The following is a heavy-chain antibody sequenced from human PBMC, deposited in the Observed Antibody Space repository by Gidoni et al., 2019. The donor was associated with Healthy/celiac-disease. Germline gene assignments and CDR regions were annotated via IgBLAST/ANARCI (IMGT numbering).Heavy chain of an antibody. D-gene: IGHD3-22*01. CDR2: ISYDGSNK. CDR3: AKDLGYDSSGYYY. J-gene: IGHJ4*02. Sequence: QVQLVESGGGVVQPGRYLRLSCAASGFTFSSYGMHGVRKAPGKGLEWVAVISYDGSNKYYADSVKGRFTISRDNSKNTLYLQMNSLRAEDTAVYYCAKDLGYDSSGYYYWGQGTLVTVSS. CDR1: GFTFSSYG. V-gene: IGHV3-30*18.